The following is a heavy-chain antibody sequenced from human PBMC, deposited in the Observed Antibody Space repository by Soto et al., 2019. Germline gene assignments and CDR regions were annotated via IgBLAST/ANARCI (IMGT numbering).Heavy chain of an antibody. CDR2: IKQDGSEK. CDR3: ARRPWNNWNSKFDY. J-gene: IGHJ4*02. D-gene: IGHD1-1*01. Sequence: EVQLVESGGGLVQPGGSLRLSCAASGFTFSSYWMSWVRQAPGKGLEWVANIKQDGSEKYYVDSVKGRFTISRDNAKNSLYLQMNSLRAEDTAIYYCARRPWNNWNSKFDYWGQGTLVTVSS. V-gene: IGHV3-7*04. CDR1: GFTFSSYW.